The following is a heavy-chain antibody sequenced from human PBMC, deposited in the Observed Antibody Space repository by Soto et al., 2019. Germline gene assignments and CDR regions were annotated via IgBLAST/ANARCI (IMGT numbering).Heavy chain of an antibody. J-gene: IGHJ4*02. D-gene: IGHD3-16*01. CDR1: GYTFNFYG. Sequence: ASVKVSCKASGYTFNFYGITWVRQAPGQGLEWMGWISGFNGNTNYAADLQGRVTMATDTSTSTAYMELRGLRSDDTAVYYCARIGVSSGHESPDFDSWGQGTLVTVSS. V-gene: IGHV1-18*01. CDR2: ISGFNGNT. CDR3: ARIGVSSGHESPDFDS.